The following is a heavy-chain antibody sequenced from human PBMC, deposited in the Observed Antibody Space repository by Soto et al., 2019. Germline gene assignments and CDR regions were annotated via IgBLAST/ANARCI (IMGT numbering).Heavy chain of an antibody. CDR1: GGSITYINNHY. CDR3: ARVNVTLEL. V-gene: IGHV4-39*01. CDR2: IHYGGNA. Sequence: TSETLSLTCTVSGGSITYINNHYCSWFRQPPGKGLEWIASIHYGGNAYYSPSLTTRATISRDTSKNRVSLELRSVTAADKAVYYCARVNVTLELWGLGTLVTVSS. D-gene: IGHD2-21*02. J-gene: IGHJ4*02.